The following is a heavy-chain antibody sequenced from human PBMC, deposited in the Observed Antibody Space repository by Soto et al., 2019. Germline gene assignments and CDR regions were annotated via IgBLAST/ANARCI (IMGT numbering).Heavy chain of an antibody. J-gene: IGHJ3*02. D-gene: IGHD2-2*02. CDR1: GGTFSSYA. Sequence: SVKVSCKASGGTFSSYAISWVRQAPGQGLEWMGGIIPIFGTANYAQKFQGRVTITADESTSTAYMELSSLRSEDTAVYYCAREDCSSTSCYNLFDIWGQGKMVTVSS. CDR2: IIPIFGTA. CDR3: AREDCSSTSCYNLFDI. V-gene: IGHV1-69*13.